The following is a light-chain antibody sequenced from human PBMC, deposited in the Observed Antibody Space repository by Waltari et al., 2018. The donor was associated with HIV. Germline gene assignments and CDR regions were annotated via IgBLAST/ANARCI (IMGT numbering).Light chain of an antibody. V-gene: IGLV2-14*01. J-gene: IGLJ2*01. CDR3: SSYTRSHTLV. CDR1: SPYIDITNF. Sequence: QSALTQPASVSGSPDQSITISCSGTSPYIDITNFVSWYRQLPGKAPQLLISAGNSRPVGIPLRFAGSKSGSAASLTISGLQTDDEADYYCSSYTRSHTLVFGGGTKLTVL. CDR2: AGN.